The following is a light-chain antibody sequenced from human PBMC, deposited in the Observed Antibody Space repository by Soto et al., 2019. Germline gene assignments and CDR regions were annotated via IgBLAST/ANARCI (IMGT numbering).Light chain of an antibody. Sequence: IKVTQSPSFLTASVRDRITITCLASQRPSRWLAWYQQKPGKAPKLLIYDASNLESGVPSRFSGSGSGTDFTLTIGSLQPEDFATYYCQQYDNLPITFGQGTRLEI. V-gene: IGKV1-5*01. CDR3: QQYDNLPIT. J-gene: IGKJ5*01. CDR1: QRPSRW. CDR2: DAS.